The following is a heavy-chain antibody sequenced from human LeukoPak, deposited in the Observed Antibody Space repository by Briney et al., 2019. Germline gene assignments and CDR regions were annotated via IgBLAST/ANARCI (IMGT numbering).Heavy chain of an antibody. V-gene: IGHV4-59*12. CDR1: GGSISSYY. J-gene: IGHJ3*02. CDR2: IYYSGST. CDR3: ARTSTTAIEAFDI. Sequence: PSETLSLTCTVSGGSISSYYWSWIRQPPGKGLEWIGYIYYSGSTNYNPSLKSRVTISVDTSKNQFSLKLSSVTAVDTAVYYCARTSTTAIEAFDIWGQGTMVTVSS. D-gene: IGHD5-18*01.